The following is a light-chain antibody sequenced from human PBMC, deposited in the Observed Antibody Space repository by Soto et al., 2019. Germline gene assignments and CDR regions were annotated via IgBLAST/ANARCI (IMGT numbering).Light chain of an antibody. CDR1: QNINSD. CDR2: GAS. CDR3: EPYNNWPPWT. Sequence: EIVMTQSPATLSVSPGERATLSCRASQNINSDLAWYQQKPGQAPRLLIHGASTRATGIPDRFSGSGSGTEFTLTISSLQSEDFAVYYCEPYNNWPPWTFGQGTKVEIK. J-gene: IGKJ1*01. V-gene: IGKV3-15*01.